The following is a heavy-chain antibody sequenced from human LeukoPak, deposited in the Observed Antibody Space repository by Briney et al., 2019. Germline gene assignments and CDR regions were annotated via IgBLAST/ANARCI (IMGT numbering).Heavy chain of an antibody. D-gene: IGHD6-13*01. CDR1: GDSVSSNSAA. CDR2: TYYRSKWYN. CDR3: ARDKGSDSSSWWVPEARGAPFDY. J-gene: IGHJ4*02. V-gene: IGHV6-1*01. Sequence: SQTLSLTCAISGDSVSSNSAAWNWIRQSPSRGLEWLGRTYYRSKWYNDYAVSVKSRITINPDTSKNQFSLQLNSVTPEDTAGYYCARDKGSDSSSWWVPEARGAPFDYWGQGTLVTVSS.